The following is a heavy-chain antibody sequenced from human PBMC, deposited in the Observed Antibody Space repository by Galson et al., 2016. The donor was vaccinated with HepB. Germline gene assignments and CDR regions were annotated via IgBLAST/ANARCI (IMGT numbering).Heavy chain of an antibody. CDR3: HSGYDPVQH. Sequence: SLRLSCAASGFSVGNNYMSWVRQAPGKGLEWVSFIYSGGSTYYADTVKGRFTTSRDNSKNTLNLQMNSLRAEDTAVYYCHSGYDPVQHWGQGTLVTVSS. CDR2: IYSGGST. J-gene: IGHJ1*01. V-gene: IGHV3-53*01. CDR1: GFSVGNNY. D-gene: IGHD5-12*01.